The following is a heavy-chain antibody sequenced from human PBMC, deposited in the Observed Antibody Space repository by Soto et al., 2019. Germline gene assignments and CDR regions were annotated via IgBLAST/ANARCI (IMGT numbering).Heavy chain of an antibody. J-gene: IGHJ5*02. CDR2: IYWDDDK. V-gene: IGHV2-5*02. D-gene: IGHD2-15*01. CDR3: AHGVVVAATLFDWFDP. Sequence: QITLKESGPTLVKPTQTLTLTCTFSGFSLSTSGVGVGWIRQPPGKALEWLALIYWDDDKRYNPSLKSRLTITKDTSKNQVVLTMTNMDPVDTATYHCAHGVVVAATLFDWFDPWGQGTLVTVSS. CDR1: GFSLSTSGVG.